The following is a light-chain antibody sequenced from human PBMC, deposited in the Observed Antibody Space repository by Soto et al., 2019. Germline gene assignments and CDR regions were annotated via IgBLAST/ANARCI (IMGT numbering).Light chain of an antibody. Sequence: EIVLTQSPPSLTVTPGEPASSSCSSSQRLLHSDGNYFLVWYLQKPGQSPQLLIYLGFNRVSGVPDRVSGSGAGTDFTLKISRVEAEDVGVYYCMQALQTPYTFGQGTRLEIK. J-gene: IGKJ2*01. CDR3: MQALQTPYT. V-gene: IGKV2-28*01. CDR2: LGF. CDR1: QRLLHSDGNYF.